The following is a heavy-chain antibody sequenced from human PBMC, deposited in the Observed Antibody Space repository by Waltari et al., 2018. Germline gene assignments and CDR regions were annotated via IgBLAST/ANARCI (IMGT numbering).Heavy chain of an antibody. Sequence: QVQLQQWGAGLLKPSETLSLGCAVYGGSFSGYYWRWIRQPPGKGLDWIGEINYSGRTNYNPSLKSRVTISLDTSKNQISLKVNSVTAADTAVYYCARGRYGYRYRYYYYYYGMDVWGQGTTVTVSS. CDR3: ARGRYGYRYRYYYYYYGMDV. CDR2: INYSGRT. J-gene: IGHJ6*02. D-gene: IGHD5-18*01. V-gene: IGHV4-34*01. CDR1: GGSFSGYY.